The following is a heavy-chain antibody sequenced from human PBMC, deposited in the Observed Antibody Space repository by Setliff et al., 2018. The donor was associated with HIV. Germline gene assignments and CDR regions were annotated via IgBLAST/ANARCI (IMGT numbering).Heavy chain of an antibody. CDR3: ARDRMPSKWLLESDY. CDR1: GYTFTNFG. J-gene: IGHJ4*02. V-gene: IGHV1-18*01. Sequence: GASVKVSCKASGYTFTNFGITWVRQAPGQGLEWMGWISAYNGNTNYAPTLHGRVTMTTDTAMCTAFLELRSLSSDDPAVYCCARDRMPSKWLLESDYWGQGTLVTVSS. CDR2: ISAYNGNT. D-gene: IGHD3-22*01.